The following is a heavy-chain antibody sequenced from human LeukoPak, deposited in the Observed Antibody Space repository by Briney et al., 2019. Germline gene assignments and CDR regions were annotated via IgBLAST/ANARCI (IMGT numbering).Heavy chain of an antibody. CDR3: GRYGLGYYYMDV. D-gene: IGHD6-19*01. J-gene: IGHJ6*03. CDR1: GFTFSSYE. V-gene: IGHV3-48*03. Sequence: GGSLRLSCAASGFTFSSYEMNWVRQAPGKGLEWVSYISSSGSTIYYADSVKGRFTISRDNAKNSLYLQMNSLRAEDTAVYYCGRYGLGYYYMDVWGKGTTVTVSS. CDR2: ISSSGSTI.